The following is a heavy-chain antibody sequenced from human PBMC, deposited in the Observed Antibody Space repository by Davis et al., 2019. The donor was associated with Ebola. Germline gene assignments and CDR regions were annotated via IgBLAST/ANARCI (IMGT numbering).Heavy chain of an antibody. CDR1: GGTFGSYA. V-gene: IGHV1-69*13. Sequence: SVKVSCKAPGGTFGSYAVSWVRQAPGQGLEWMGGVYVHYSANYAQKFQGRITITADESTAYLELRSLGSEDTAVYYCARYCNSPTCRQYSYFGMDAWGQGTTVTVSS. J-gene: IGHJ6*02. CDR3: ARYCNSPTCRQYSYFGMDA. CDR2: VYVHYSA. D-gene: IGHD2/OR15-2a*01.